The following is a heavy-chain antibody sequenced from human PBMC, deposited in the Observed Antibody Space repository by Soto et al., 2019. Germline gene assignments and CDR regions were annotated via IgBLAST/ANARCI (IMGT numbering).Heavy chain of an antibody. D-gene: IGHD5-12*01. CDR3: ATNSGGYNYIAIY. V-gene: IGHV1-69*12. J-gene: IGHJ4*02. CDR2: IIPMSATP. Sequence: QVQLVQSGTEVKEPGSSVKVSCRGSGATFRSHAFTWVRQAPGQGLELMGGIIPMSATPFYTQTFQDRFTITADESASTVYMAVNSVRSEDTAVYYCATNSGGYNYIAIYWGQGTLVTVSS. CDR1: GATFRSHA.